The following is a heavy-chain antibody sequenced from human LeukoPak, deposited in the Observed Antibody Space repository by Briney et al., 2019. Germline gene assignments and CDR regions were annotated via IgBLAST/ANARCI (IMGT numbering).Heavy chain of an antibody. CDR1: GGTFSSYA. Sequence: ASVKVSCKASGGTFSSYAISWVRQAPGQGLEWMGGIIPIFGTANYAQKFQGRVTITTDESTSTAYMELSSLRSEDTAVYYCARDRYGGGQLPHPPFDPWGQGTLVTVSS. V-gene: IGHV1-69*05. J-gene: IGHJ5*02. CDR3: ARDRYGGGQLPHPPFDP. CDR2: IIPIFGTA. D-gene: IGHD2-2*01.